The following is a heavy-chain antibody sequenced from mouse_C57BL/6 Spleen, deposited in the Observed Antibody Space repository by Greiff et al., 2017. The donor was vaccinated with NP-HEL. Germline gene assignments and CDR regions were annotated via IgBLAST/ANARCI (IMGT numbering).Heavy chain of an antibody. J-gene: IGHJ2*01. V-gene: IGHV1-26*01. CDR2: INPNNGGT. CDR1: GYTFTDYY. CDR3: ARGVYYGSSYPYYFDY. D-gene: IGHD1-1*01. Sequence: VQLQQSGPELVKPGASVKISCKASGYTFTDYYMNWVKQSHGKSLEWIGDINPNNGGTSYNQKFKGKATLTVDKSSSTAYMELRSLTSEDSAVYYCARGVYYGSSYPYYFDYWGQGTTLTVSS.